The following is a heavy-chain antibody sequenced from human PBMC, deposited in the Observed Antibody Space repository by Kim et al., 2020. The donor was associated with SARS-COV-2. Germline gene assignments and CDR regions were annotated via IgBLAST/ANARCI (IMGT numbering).Heavy chain of an antibody. CDR3: ARGEVRGYSYGPYYYYYGMDV. D-gene: IGHD5-18*01. J-gene: IGHJ6*02. Sequence: SETLSLTCTVSGGSISSGSYYWSWIRQPAGKGLEWIGRIYTSGSTNYNPSLKSRVTISVDTSKNQFSLKLSSVTAADTAVYYCARGEVRGYSYGPYYYYYGMDVWGQGTTVTVSS. V-gene: IGHV4-61*02. CDR1: GGSISSGSYY. CDR2: IYTSGST.